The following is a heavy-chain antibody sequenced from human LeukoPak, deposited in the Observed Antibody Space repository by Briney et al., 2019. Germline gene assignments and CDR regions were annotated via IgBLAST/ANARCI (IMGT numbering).Heavy chain of an antibody. CDR2: INHSGST. J-gene: IGHJ6*02. CDR1: GGSFSGYY. Sequence: ASETLSLTCAVYGGSFSGYYWSWIRQPPGKGLEWIGEINHSGSTNYNPSLKSRVTISVDTSKNQFSLKLSSVTAADTAVYYCARGPHVITMIVVVKPYYYGMDVWGQGTTVTVSS. CDR3: ARGPHVITMIVVVKPYYYGMDV. D-gene: IGHD3-22*01. V-gene: IGHV4-34*01.